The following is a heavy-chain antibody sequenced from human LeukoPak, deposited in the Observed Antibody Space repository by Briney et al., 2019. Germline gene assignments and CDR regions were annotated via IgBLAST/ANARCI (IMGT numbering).Heavy chain of an antibody. CDR2: INHSGST. J-gene: IGHJ6*03. Sequence: SETLSLTCAVYGGSFCGYYWSWIRQPPGKGLEWIGEINHSGSTNYNPSLKSRVTISVDTSKNQFSLKLSSVTAADTAVYYCARYSSSSEGYYYYYYYMDVWGKGTTVTVSS. V-gene: IGHV4-34*01. CDR1: GGSFCGYY. D-gene: IGHD6-6*01. CDR3: ARYSSSSEGYYYYYYYMDV.